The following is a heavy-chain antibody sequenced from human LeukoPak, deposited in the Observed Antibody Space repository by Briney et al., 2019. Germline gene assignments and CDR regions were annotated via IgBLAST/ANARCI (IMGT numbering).Heavy chain of an antibody. J-gene: IGHJ6*02. D-gene: IGHD4-23*01. Sequence: PSETLSLTCTVSGGSISSYYWSWIRQPPGKGLEWIGYIYYSGSTNYNPSLKSRATISVDTSKNQFSLKLSSVTAADTAVYYCARGAVVTSKYYYGMDVWGQGTTVTVSS. V-gene: IGHV4-59*01. CDR2: IYYSGST. CDR1: GGSISSYY. CDR3: ARGAVVTSKYYYGMDV.